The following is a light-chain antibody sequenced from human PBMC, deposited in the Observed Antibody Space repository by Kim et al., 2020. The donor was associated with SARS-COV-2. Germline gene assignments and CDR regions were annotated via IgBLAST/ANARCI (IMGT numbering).Light chain of an antibody. Sequence: PGERATLSCRASQSINGWLVWYQQKPGQAPRLLIYDAFYRAAGVPARFSGSGSGTVFTLSISSLEPEDFAVYYCQQRFTWPLTFGGGTKLEI. J-gene: IGKJ4*01. CDR3: QQRFTWPLT. V-gene: IGKV3-11*01. CDR1: QSINGW. CDR2: DAF.